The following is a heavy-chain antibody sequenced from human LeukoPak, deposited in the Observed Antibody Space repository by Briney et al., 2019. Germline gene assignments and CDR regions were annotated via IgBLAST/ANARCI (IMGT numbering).Heavy chain of an antibody. CDR2: IYPGDSDT. D-gene: IGHD5-18*01. CDR3: ARQGLGGYSYGYGYYYYMDV. J-gene: IGHJ6*03. V-gene: IGHV5-51*01. Sequence: GESLKISCKGSGYSFTSYWIGWVRQMPGKGLEWMGIIYPGDSDTRYSPSFQGQVTISADKSISTAYLQWSSLKASDTATYYCARQGLGGYSYGYGYYYYMDVWGKGTTVTVSS. CDR1: GYSFTSYW.